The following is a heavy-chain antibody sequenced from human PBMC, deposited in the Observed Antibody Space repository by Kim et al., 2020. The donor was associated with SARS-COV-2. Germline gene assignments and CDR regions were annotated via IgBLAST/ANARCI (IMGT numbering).Heavy chain of an antibody. D-gene: IGHD1-26*01. J-gene: IGHJ4*02. CDR3: ARDTTKWSFDY. CDR1: GYTFTNYK. V-gene: IGHV1-46*01. CDR2: LTPIDGAT. Sequence: ASVKVSCKASGYTFTNYKMHWVRQAPGQGLEWMGILTPIDGATTFAQKFQGRVTLTRDMSTSTVYMELGSLGSGDTAVYYCARDTTKWSFDYWGQGTLVTVSS.